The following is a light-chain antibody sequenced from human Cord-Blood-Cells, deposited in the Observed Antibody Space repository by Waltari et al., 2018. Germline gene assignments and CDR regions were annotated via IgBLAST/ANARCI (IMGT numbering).Light chain of an antibody. CDR3: QQSYSTPYT. V-gene: IGKV1-39*01. CDR2: AAS. J-gene: IGKJ2*01. CDR1: QSISSD. Sequence: DIQMTQSPSSLSASVGDRVTITCRASQSISSDLNWYQKKPGKAPNLLIYAASSLQSGVPSRCSGSGSGTDFTLTISSLQPEDFATFYCQQSYSTPYTFGQGTKLEIK.